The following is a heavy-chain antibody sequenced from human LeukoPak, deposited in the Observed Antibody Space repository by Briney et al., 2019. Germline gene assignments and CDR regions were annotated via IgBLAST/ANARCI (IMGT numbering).Heavy chain of an antibody. J-gene: IGHJ5*02. CDR2: IYTSGST. D-gene: IGHD3-3*01. Sequence: SETLSLTCTVSGGSISSYYWSWIRQPAGKGLEWIGRIYTSGSTNYNPSLKSRVTMSVDTSKNQFSLKLSSVTAAGTAVYYCARENRKVTIFGVAKNWFDPWGQGTLVTVSS. CDR3: ARENRKVTIFGVAKNWFDP. CDR1: GGSISSYY. V-gene: IGHV4-4*07.